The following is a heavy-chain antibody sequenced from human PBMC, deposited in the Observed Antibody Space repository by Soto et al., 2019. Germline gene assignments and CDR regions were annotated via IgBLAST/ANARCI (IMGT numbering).Heavy chain of an antibody. CDR1: GGAFSGYY. CDR3: ARRRGGIAVAGTNNWFDP. V-gene: IGHV4-34*01. Sequence: PSETLSLTCAVYGGAFSGYYWNWIPPPPGKGVGGVGGTKQSGSTNYNPSLKRRVTISVGTSKNQFSLRLSSVTAADTAVYYCARRRGGIAVAGTNNWFDPWGQGTLVTVSS. CDR2: TKQSGST. D-gene: IGHD6-19*01. J-gene: IGHJ5*02.